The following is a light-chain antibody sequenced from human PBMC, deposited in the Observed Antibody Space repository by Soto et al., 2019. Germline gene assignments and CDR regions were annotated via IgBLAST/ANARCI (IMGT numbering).Light chain of an antibody. CDR2: GAT. J-gene: IGKJ1*01. Sequence: EIVMTQSPATLSVSPGERATLSCRASQSVSILLAWYQQKPGQAPLLLIHGATTRATGIPARFSVSRSGTEFTPTISSLQSEAVAVSYCEQYNNWPRTFGKGTKVESK. CDR1: QSVSIL. V-gene: IGKV3-15*01. CDR3: EQYNNWPRT.